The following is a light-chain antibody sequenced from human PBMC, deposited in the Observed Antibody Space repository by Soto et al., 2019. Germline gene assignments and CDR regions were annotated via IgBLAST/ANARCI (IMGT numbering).Light chain of an antibody. CDR2: KAS. Sequence: DIQMTQSPSTLSGSVGDRVTITCRASQTISSWLAWYQQKPGKAPKLLIYKASTLKSGVPSRFSGSESGTEFTLTISNLQPDDFATYYCQQYHKFWTFGQGTKVDIK. CDR3: QQYHKFWT. J-gene: IGKJ1*01. V-gene: IGKV1-5*03. CDR1: QTISSW.